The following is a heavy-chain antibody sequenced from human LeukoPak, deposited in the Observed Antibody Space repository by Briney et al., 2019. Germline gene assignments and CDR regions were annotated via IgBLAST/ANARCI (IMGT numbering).Heavy chain of an antibody. Sequence: ASVKVSCKVSGYTLTELSMHWVRQAPGKGLEWMGGFDPEDGETIYAQKFQGRVTMTEDTSTDTAYMELSSLRSEDTAVYYCARALRGSYYRNYYYYMDVWGKGTTVTVSS. CDR3: ARALRGSYYRNYYYYMDV. J-gene: IGHJ6*03. D-gene: IGHD1-26*01. CDR2: FDPEDGET. CDR1: GYTLTELS. V-gene: IGHV1-24*01.